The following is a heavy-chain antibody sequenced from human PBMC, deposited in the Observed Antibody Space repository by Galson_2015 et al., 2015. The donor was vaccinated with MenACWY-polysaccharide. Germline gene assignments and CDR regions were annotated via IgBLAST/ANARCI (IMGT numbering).Heavy chain of an antibody. J-gene: IGHJ4*02. CDR1: GFTFSSYW. D-gene: IGHD4-23*01. CDR3: ARDSGRGGTSY. V-gene: IGHV3-7*01. CDR2: IKQDGSEK. Sequence: SLRLSCAASGFTFSSYWMSWVCQALGKGLEWVANIKQDGSEKYYVDSVKGRFTISRDNAKNSLYLQMNSLRGEDTAVYYCARDSGRGGTSYWGQGTLVTVSS.